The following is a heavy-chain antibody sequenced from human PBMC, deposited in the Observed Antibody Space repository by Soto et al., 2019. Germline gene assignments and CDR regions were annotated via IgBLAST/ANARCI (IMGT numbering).Heavy chain of an antibody. CDR3: ARVDGYYAILTGYYMDWFDP. Sequence: QVQLVQSGAEVKKPGASVKVSCKASGYTFTSYGISWVRQAPGQGLEWMGWISAYNGNTNYAQKLQGGVTMTTDTSTSTDYMELRSLRSDDTAVYYCARVDGYYAILTGYYMDWFDPWGQGTLVTVSS. J-gene: IGHJ5*02. D-gene: IGHD3-9*01. CDR2: ISAYNGNT. CDR1: GYTFTSYG. V-gene: IGHV1-18*01.